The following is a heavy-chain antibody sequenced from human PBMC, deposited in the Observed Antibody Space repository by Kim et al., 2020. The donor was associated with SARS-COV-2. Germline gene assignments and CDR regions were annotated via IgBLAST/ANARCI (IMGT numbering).Heavy chain of an antibody. CDR3: ARDYFDWLLTGWFDP. V-gene: IGHV1-18*04. CDR2: ISAYNGNT. J-gene: IGHJ5*02. D-gene: IGHD3-9*01. CDR1: GYTFTSYG. Sequence: ASVKVSCKASGYTFTSYGISWVRQAPGQGLEWMGWISAYNGNTNYAQKLQGRVTMTTDTSTSTAYMELRSLRSDDTAVYYCARDYFDWLLTGWFDPWGQGTLVTVSS.